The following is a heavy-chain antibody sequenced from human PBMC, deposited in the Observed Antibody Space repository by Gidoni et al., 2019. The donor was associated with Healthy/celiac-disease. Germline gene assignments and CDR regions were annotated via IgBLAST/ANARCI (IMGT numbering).Heavy chain of an antibody. J-gene: IGHJ6*02. CDR3: ARKLWLKNYYYYGMDV. Sequence: EVQLLESGGGLLQPGGSLRLSCAASVFPFSRYAMSWVRQAPGKGLEWVSAISGSGGSTYYADSVKGRFTISRDNSKNTLYLQMNSLRAEDTAVYYCARKLWLKNYYYYGMDVWGQGTTVTVSS. CDR1: VFPFSRYA. CDR2: ISGSGGST. D-gene: IGHD5-18*01. V-gene: IGHV3-23*01.